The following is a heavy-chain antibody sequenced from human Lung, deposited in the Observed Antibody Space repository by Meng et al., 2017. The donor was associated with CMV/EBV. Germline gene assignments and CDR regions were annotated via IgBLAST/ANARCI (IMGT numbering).Heavy chain of an antibody. D-gene: IGHD2-2*02. CDR3: ARGCTNTNCYKSDFDY. CDR2: INGDGSST. V-gene: IGHV3-74*01. J-gene: IGHJ4*02. CDR1: GFTFNNYW. Sequence: ESLKISRAASGFTFNNYWMHWVRQAPGKGPVWVSRINGDGSSTTYADSVKGRFTISRDNAKNTLYLQMNSLRAEDTAVYYCARGCTNTNCYKSDFDYWGQGTLVTVSS.